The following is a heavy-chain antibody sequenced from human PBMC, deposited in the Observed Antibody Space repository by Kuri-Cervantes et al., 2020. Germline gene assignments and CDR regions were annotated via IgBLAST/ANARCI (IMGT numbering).Heavy chain of an antibody. V-gene: IGHV3-33*01. CDR1: GFTFSDYG. J-gene: IGHJ4*02. CDR2: IWRDGGNK. CDR3: ARELIGYYYGSGSNTFDY. Sequence: GGSLRLSCAASGFTFSDYGMHWVRQAPGKGLEWVAIIWRDGGNKYYADSVKGRFTVSRDNFKNTVHLQMDSLRAEDTAVYYCARELIGYYYGSGSNTFDYWGQGTLVTVSS. D-gene: IGHD3-10*01.